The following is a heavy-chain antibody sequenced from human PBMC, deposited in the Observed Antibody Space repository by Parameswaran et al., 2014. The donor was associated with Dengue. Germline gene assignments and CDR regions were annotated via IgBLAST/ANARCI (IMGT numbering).Heavy chain of an antibody. D-gene: IGHD5-12*01. CDR3: ARDSEVDIVAGVGGAFDI. V-gene: IGHV4-31*02. Sequence: RWIRQPQEGLEWIGYIYYSGSTYYNPSLKSRVTISVDTSKNQFSLKLSSVTAADTAVYYCARDSEVDIVAGVGGAFDIWGQGDNGSPSPQ. CDR2: IYYSGST. J-gene: IGHJ3*02.